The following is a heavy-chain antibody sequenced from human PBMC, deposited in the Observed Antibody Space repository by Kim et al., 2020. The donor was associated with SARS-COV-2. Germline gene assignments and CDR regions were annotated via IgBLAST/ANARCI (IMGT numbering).Heavy chain of an antibody. J-gene: IGHJ6*02. Sequence: ASVKVSCKASGYTFTGSYMHWVRQAPGQGLEWMGWINPNSGATNYAQKFQGWVTMTRDTSITTAYMELSRLRSDDTAVYYCARETHYYDSSGYYPRRYGMDVWGQGSKVTVSS. V-gene: IGHV1-2*04. CDR3: ARETHYYDSSGYYPRRYGMDV. CDR1: GYTFTGSY. CDR2: INPNSGAT. D-gene: IGHD3-22*01.